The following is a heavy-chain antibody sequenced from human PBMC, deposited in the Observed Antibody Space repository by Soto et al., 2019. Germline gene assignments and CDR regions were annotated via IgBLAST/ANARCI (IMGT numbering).Heavy chain of an antibody. J-gene: IGHJ4*02. CDR3: VRENVDIVTTLFPYFDY. CDR1: GFTFSNHA. CDR2: ISYDGSNK. Sequence: QVQLVESGGGVVQPGRSLRLSCAASGFTFSNHAMHWVRQAPGKGLEWVAVISYDGSNKYYAGSVKGRFTISRDNSRTTLYLQMNSLRAEDTAVYYCVRENVDIVTTLFPYFDYWGQGTLITVSS. V-gene: IGHV3-30*03. D-gene: IGHD5-12*01.